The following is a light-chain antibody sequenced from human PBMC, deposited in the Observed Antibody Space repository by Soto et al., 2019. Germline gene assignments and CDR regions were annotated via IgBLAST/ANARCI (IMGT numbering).Light chain of an antibody. CDR2: EVS. J-gene: IGLJ3*02. CDR3: SSYTSSTTWV. V-gene: IGLV2-14*01. Sequence: QSALTQPASVSGSPGQSITISCTGTGSDVGFSKFVSWHQQHTGKAPKLIIYEVSDRPSGVSNRFSGSKSGNTASMTISGLQDEDEADYYCSSYTSSTTWVFGGGTKLTVL. CDR1: GSDVGFSKF.